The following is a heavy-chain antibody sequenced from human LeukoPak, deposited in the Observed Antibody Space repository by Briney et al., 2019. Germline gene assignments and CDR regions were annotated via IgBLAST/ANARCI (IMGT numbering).Heavy chain of an antibody. CDR2: ISYDGSNK. CDR3: ARRFSSSTLDY. J-gene: IGHJ4*02. Sequence: PGGSLRLSCAASGFTFSSYAMHWVRQAPGKGLEWVAVISYDGSNKYYADSVKGRFTISRDNSKNTLYLQMNSLRAEDTAVYYCARRFSSSTLDYWGQGTLVTVSS. V-gene: IGHV3-30*04. D-gene: IGHD6-6*01. CDR1: GFTFSSYA.